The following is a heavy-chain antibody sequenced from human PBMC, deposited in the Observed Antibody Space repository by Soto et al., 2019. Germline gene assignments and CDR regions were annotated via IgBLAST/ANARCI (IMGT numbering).Heavy chain of an antibody. D-gene: IGHD2-15*01. V-gene: IGHV3-7*04. CDR2: IKEDGSEK. CDR3: ARGGVAGAADY. J-gene: IGHJ4*02. Sequence: EVQLVESGGDLVQPGGSLSLSCAGSGFSFSTYWMTWVRQAPGKGPEWVANIKEDGSEKFYVDSVEGRFTISRDNAKNSLHLQMNSLRAEDTAVYSCARGGVAGAADYWGQGALVTVSS. CDR1: GFSFSTYW.